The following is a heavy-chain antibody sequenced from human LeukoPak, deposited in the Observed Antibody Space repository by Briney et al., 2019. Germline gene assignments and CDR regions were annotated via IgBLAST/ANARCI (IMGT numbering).Heavy chain of an antibody. CDR2: ISSSSSYI. J-gene: IGHJ4*02. Sequence: GGSLRLSCAASGFTFSSYSMNWVRQAPGKGLEWVSSISSSSSYIYYADSVKGRFTISRDNAKNSLYLQMNSLRAEDTAVYYCARDLIVVAPAASDYWGQGTLVTVSS. CDR1: GFTFSSYS. CDR3: ARDLIVVAPAASDY. V-gene: IGHV3-21*01. D-gene: IGHD2-2*01.